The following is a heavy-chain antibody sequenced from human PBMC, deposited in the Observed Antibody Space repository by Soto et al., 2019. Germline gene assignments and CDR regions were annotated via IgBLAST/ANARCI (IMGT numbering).Heavy chain of an antibody. CDR2: ISYDGSNK. CDR3: AKTRGPHYYYGMDV. V-gene: IGHV3-30*18. J-gene: IGHJ6*02. CDR1: GFTFSSYG. Sequence: GGSLRLSCAASGFTFSSYGMHWVRQAPGKGLEWVAVISYDGSNKYYADSVKGRFTISRDNSKNTLYLQMNSLRAEDTAVYYCAKTRGPHYYYGMDVWGQGTTVTVSS. D-gene: IGHD3-10*01.